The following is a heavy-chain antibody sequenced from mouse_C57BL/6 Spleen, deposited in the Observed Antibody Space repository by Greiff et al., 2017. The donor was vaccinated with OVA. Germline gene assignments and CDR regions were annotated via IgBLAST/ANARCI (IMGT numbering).Heavy chain of an antibody. Sequence: QVQLQQPGAELVRPGTSVKLSCKASGYTFTSYWMHWVKQRPGQGLEWIGVIDPSDSYTNYNQKFKGKATLTVDTSSSTAYMQLSSLTSEESAVYYCAKTRRQGSGYAMDYWGQGTSVTVSS. CDR1: GYTFTSYW. J-gene: IGHJ4*01. V-gene: IGHV1-59*01. CDR3: AKTRRQGSGYAMDY. D-gene: IGHD3-2*02. CDR2: IDPSDSYT.